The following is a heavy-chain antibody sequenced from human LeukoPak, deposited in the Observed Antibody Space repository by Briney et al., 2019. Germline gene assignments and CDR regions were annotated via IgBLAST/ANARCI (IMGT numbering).Heavy chain of an antibody. CDR3: ASHPTYSSGWARFDY. CDR2: ISGSGGST. J-gene: IGHJ4*02. Sequence: PGGSLRLSCAASGFTFGSYAMSWVRQAPGKGLGWVSAISGSGGSTYYADSVKGRFTISRDNSKNTLYLQMNSLRAEDTAVYYCASHPTYSSGWARFDYWGQGTLVTVSS. CDR1: GFTFGSYA. V-gene: IGHV3-23*01. D-gene: IGHD6-19*01.